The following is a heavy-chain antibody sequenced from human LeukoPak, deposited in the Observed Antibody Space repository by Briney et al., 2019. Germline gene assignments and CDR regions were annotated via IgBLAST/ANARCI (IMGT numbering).Heavy chain of an antibody. Sequence: SETLSLTCTVSGGSISSYYWSWIRQPPGKGLEWIGYIYYSGSTNYNPSLKSRVTISVDTSKNQFSLKLSSVTAADTAVYYCARSTDYYDSSGYPTLDYWGQGTLATVSS. V-gene: IGHV4-59*01. J-gene: IGHJ4*02. D-gene: IGHD3-22*01. CDR3: ARSTDYYDSSGYPTLDY. CDR1: GGSISSYY. CDR2: IYYSGST.